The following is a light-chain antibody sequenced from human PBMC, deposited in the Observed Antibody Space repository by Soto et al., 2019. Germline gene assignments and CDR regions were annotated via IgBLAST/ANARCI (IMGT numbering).Light chain of an antibody. Sequence: EIVLTQSPGTLSLSPGERATLSCRASQSLYNSYLAWYQQKPGQAPRLLINAASNRATGIPDRFSGSGSGTDFTLTISRLEPQDFSVYYCKQYGSPPHTFGQGTKLEIK. V-gene: IGKV3-20*01. J-gene: IGKJ2*01. CDR1: QSLYNSY. CDR3: KQYGSPPHT. CDR2: AAS.